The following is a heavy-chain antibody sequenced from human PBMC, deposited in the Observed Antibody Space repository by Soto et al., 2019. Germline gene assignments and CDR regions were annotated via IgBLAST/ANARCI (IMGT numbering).Heavy chain of an antibody. Sequence: QVQLQESGPGLVKPSETLSLTCTVSGGSINTFYWCWIRQPPGKGLEWIGYMYYTGSTNYNPSLKCLVDVAEDKSESQFALKLSSVTAADPAVYYCARQLHKGGRRAWAGILDVWVKGTKVTVAA. J-gene: IGHJ6*04. CDR1: GGSINTFY. V-gene: IGHV4-59*08. D-gene: IGHD6-19*01. CDR2: MYYTGST. CDR3: ARQLHKGGRRAWAGILDV.